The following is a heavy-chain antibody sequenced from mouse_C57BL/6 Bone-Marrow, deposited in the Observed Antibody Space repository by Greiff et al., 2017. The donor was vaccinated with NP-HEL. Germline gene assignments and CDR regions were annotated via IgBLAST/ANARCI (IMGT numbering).Heavy chain of an antibody. CDR3: ARRLLLRWYFDV. D-gene: IGHD2-3*01. V-gene: IGHV1-64*01. Sequence: VQLQQPGAELVKPGASVKLSCKASGYTFTSYWMHWVKQRPGQGLEWIGMIHPNSGSTNYNEKFKSKATLTVDKSSSTAYMQRSSLTSEDSAVYYCARRLLLRWYFDVWGTGTTVTVSS. J-gene: IGHJ1*03. CDR2: IHPNSGST. CDR1: GYTFTSYW.